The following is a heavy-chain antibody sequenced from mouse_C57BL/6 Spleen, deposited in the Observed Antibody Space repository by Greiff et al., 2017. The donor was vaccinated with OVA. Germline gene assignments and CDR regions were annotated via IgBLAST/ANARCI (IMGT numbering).Heavy chain of an antibody. D-gene: IGHD1-1*01. CDR3: ARSPYYYGSSYVIYFDY. J-gene: IGHJ2*01. CDR2: IYIGNGYT. V-gene: IGHV1-58*01. Sequence: VQLQQSGAELVRPGSSVKMSCKTSGYTFTSYGINWVKQRPGQGLEWIGYIYIGNGYTEYNEKFKGKATLTSDTSSSTAYMQLSSLTSEDSAIYFCARSPYYYGSSYVIYFDYWGQGTTLTVSS. CDR1: GYTFTSYG.